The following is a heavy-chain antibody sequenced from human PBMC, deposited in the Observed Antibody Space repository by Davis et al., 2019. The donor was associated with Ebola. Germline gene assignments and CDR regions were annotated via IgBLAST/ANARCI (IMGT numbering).Heavy chain of an antibody. V-gene: IGHV3-7*01. CDR1: GFTVSSNY. D-gene: IGHD3-22*01. J-gene: IGHJ4*02. Sequence: GESLKISCAASGFTVSSNYMSWVRQAPGKGLEWVANIKQDGSEKYYVDSVKGRFTISRDNAKNSLYLQMSSLRAEDTAVYYCARTYYYDSSFDYWGQGTLVTVSS. CDR2: IKQDGSEK. CDR3: ARTYYYDSSFDY.